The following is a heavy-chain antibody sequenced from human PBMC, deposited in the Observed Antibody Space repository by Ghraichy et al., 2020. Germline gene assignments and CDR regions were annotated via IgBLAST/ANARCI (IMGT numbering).Heavy chain of an antibody. Sequence: GGSLRLSCAASGFRVSTNYMNWVRQAPAKGLEWVSGFYSGGSTYYADSVKGRFTISRDNSKNTLYLQMNSLRSEDTAVYYCATARLGDTRDFDYWGQGTLVTVSS. CDR2: FYSGGST. CDR1: GFRVSTNY. V-gene: IGHV3-66*01. D-gene: IGHD6-19*01. CDR3: ATARLGDTRDFDY. J-gene: IGHJ4*02.